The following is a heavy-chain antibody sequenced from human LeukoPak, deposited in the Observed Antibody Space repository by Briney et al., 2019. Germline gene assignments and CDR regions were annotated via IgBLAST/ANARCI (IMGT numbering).Heavy chain of an antibody. D-gene: IGHD3-22*01. Sequence: ASVKVSCTASGYTFTGYYTHWVRQAPGQGLEWMGWINPNSGGTNYAQKFQGRVTMTRDTSISTAYMELSRLRSDDTAVYYCARDTRYYYDSSGYYAQERKYYFDYWGQGTLVTVSS. V-gene: IGHV1-2*02. CDR2: INPNSGGT. CDR1: GYTFTGYY. CDR3: ARDTRYYYDSSGYYAQERKYYFDY. J-gene: IGHJ4*02.